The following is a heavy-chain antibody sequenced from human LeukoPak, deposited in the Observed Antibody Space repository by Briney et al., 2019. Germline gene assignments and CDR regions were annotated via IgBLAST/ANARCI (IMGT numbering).Heavy chain of an antibody. D-gene: IGHD5-24*01. Sequence: GGSLRLSCAASGFTISTYAMTWVRQAPGKGLEWVSSVTSSGATTYYADSVKGRFTISRDISKNTLYLQMNSLTAEDSAVYYCAKEFIAGDGHVDCDSWGQGTLVTVSS. CDR2: VTSSGATT. V-gene: IGHV3-23*01. CDR3: AKEFIAGDGHVDCDS. J-gene: IGHJ4*02. CDR1: GFTISTYA.